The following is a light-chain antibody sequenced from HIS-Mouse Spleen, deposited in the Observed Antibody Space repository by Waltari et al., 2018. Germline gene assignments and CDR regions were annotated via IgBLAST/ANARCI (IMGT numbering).Light chain of an antibody. CDR2: DVS. CDR3: SSYTSGSTVV. V-gene: IGLV2-14*03. CDR1: SSDVGGYNY. J-gene: IGLJ2*01. Sequence: QSALTQPASVSGSPGQSITISCTGTSSDVGGYNYVSWYQQPPGKAPKLMIYDVSNRPSGVSNRLSGSKSGNTASLTISGLQAEDEADYYCSSYTSGSTVVFGGGTKLTVL.